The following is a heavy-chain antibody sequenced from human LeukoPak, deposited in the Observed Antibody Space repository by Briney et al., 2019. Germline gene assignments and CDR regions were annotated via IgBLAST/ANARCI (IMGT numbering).Heavy chain of an antibody. V-gene: IGHV4-39*07. Sequence: SETLSLTCTVSGGFITSSNSHWGWIRQPPGKGLEWVGTIYYSGSTYYKSSLKSRVTISVDTSKNQFSLKLSSVTAADTAVYYCARESSTGMVTAISIFDYWGQGTLVTVSS. CDR1: GGFITSSNSH. D-gene: IGHD2-21*02. CDR2: IYYSGST. CDR3: ARESSTGMVTAISIFDY. J-gene: IGHJ4*02.